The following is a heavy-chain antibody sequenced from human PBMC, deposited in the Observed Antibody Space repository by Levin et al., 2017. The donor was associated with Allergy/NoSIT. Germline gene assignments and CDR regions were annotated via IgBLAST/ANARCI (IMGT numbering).Heavy chain of an antibody. J-gene: IGHJ4*02. V-gene: IGHV3-20*04. CDR1: GFTFDDYA. D-gene: IGHD4/OR15-4a*01. CDR2: IIWNGDST. CDR3: ARRGGVPYYGDNSGLYYFDY. Sequence: PGGSLRLSCAASGFTFDDYAMSWVRQAPGKGLEWVSGIIWNGDSTDYADSVKGRFTISRDNAKNSLYLQMNSLRAEDTALYYCARRGGVPYYGDNSGLYYFDYWGQGTLVTVSS.